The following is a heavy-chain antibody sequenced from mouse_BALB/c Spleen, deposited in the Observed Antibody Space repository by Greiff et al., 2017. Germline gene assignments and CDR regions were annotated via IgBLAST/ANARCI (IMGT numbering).Heavy chain of an antibody. CDR1: GFTFSSYG. CDR3: ARGGMTTGYAMDD. Sequence: EVKLVESGGGLVKPGGSLKLSCAASGFTFSSYGMSWVRQTPDKRLEWVATISSGGSYTYYPDSVKGRFTISRDNAKNTLYLQMSSLKSEDTAMYYCARGGMTTGYAMDDWGQGTSVTVSS. J-gene: IGHJ4*01. CDR2: ISSGGSYT. V-gene: IGHV5-6*03. D-gene: IGHD2-4*01.